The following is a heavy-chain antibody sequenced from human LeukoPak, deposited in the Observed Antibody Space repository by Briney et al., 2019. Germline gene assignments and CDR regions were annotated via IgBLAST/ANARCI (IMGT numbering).Heavy chain of an antibody. J-gene: IGHJ3*02. V-gene: IGHV4-61*02. CDR3: ARGPYSYDSSGAFDI. CDR1: GDSISSGDYY. Sequence: TLSLTCAVSGDSISSGDYYWSWIRQPAGKGLEWIGRISSSGSTNYNPSLKSRVTISVDTSKNQFSLKLSSVTAADTAVYFCARGPYSYDSSGAFDIWGQGTMVTVSS. D-gene: IGHD3-22*01. CDR2: ISSSGST.